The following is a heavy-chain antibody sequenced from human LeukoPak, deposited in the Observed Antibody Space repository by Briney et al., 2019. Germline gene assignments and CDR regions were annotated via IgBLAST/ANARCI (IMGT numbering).Heavy chain of an antibody. Sequence: PGVSLRLSCAASGFTFSTFAMIWVRQPPGKGLEWVSSIFPSGGEIHYADSVRGRFTISRDNSKSTLSLQMNSLRVEDTAIYYCATYRQVLLPFESWGQGTLVTVPS. CDR3: ATYRQVLLPFES. V-gene: IGHV3-23*01. D-gene: IGHD5-18*01. CDR2: IFPSGGEI. CDR1: GFTFSTFA. J-gene: IGHJ4*02.